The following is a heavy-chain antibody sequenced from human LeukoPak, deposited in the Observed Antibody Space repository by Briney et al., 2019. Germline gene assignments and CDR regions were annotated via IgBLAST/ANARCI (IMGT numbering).Heavy chain of an antibody. Sequence: ASVKVSCKASGYTFTGYYMHWVRQAPGQGLEWMGWINPNSGGTNHAQKFQGRVTMTRDTSISTAYMELSRLRSDDTAVYYCAREKPDDAFDIWGQGTMVTVSS. CDR1: GYTFTGYY. CDR2: INPNSGGT. V-gene: IGHV1-2*02. CDR3: AREKPDDAFDI. J-gene: IGHJ3*02.